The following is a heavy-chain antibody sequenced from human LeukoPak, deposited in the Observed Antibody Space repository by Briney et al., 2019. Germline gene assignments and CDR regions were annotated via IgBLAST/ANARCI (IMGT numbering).Heavy chain of an antibody. CDR1: GGSISSSSYY. Sequence: SETLSLTCTVSGGSISSSSYYWGWIRQPPGKGLEWIGSIYYSGSTYYNPSLKSRVTISVDTSRNQFSLKLSSVTAADTAVYYCARDPYYYDSSGYYHGTDYWGQGTLVTVSS. V-gene: IGHV4-39*07. CDR2: IYYSGST. CDR3: ARDPYYYDSSGYYHGTDY. D-gene: IGHD3-22*01. J-gene: IGHJ4*02.